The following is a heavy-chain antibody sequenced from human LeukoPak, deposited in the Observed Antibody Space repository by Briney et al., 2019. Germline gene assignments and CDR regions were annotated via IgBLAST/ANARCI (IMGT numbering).Heavy chain of an antibody. J-gene: IGHJ4*02. Sequence: ASVKVSCKASGYTFTGYYMHWVRQAPGQGLEWMGWINPNSGGTNYAQKFQGRVTMTRDTSISTAYMELSRLRSDDTAVYYCARDKRGIGGGDFDYWGQGTLVTVSS. D-gene: IGHD7-27*01. CDR2: INPNSGGT. V-gene: IGHV1-2*02. CDR3: ARDKRGIGGGDFDY. CDR1: GYTFTGYY.